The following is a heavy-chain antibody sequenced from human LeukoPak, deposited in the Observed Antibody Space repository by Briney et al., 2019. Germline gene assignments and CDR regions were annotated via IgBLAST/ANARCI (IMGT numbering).Heavy chain of an antibody. V-gene: IGHV3-30*18. D-gene: IGHD3-10*01. J-gene: IGHJ4*02. Sequence: GGSLRLSCAAAGFTFSSYGMHWVRQAPGKGLEWVAVISYDGSNKYYADSVKGRFTISRENSKNTLHLQMNSLRTEDTAVYYCAKDHYYYGSGIYFMHYFDYWGQGTLVTVSS. CDR2: ISYDGSNK. CDR1: GFTFSSYG. CDR3: AKDHYYYGSGIYFMHYFDY.